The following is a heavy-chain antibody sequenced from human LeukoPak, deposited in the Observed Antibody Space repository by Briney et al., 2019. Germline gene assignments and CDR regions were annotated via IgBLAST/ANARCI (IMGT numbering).Heavy chain of an antibody. V-gene: IGHV3-9*01. Sequence: PGGSLRLSCAASGFTFDDYAMHWVRQAPGKGLEWVSGISWNSGSIGYADSVKGRFTISRDNAKNSLYLQMNSLRAEDTALYYCAKGRITMVRGVPSNYYYYGMDVWGQGTTVTVSS. CDR1: GFTFDDYA. CDR2: ISWNSGSI. J-gene: IGHJ6*02. D-gene: IGHD3-10*01. CDR3: AKGRITMVRGVPSNYYYYGMDV.